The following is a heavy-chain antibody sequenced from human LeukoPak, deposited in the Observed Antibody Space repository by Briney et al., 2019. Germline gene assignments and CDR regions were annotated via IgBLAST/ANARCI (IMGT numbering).Heavy chain of an antibody. D-gene: IGHD3-22*01. V-gene: IGHV3-48*02. CDR3: ARDFRYRDSSGYYSFDY. Sequence: GGSLRLSCAASGFTFSSSAMSWVRQAPGKGLEWVSYLSGRSDSIYYAESVKGRFTISRDNARNPLYLQMNSLRDEDTAVYYCARDFRYRDSSGYYSFDYWGQGTLVTVSS. J-gene: IGHJ4*02. CDR2: LSGRSDSI. CDR1: GFTFSSSA.